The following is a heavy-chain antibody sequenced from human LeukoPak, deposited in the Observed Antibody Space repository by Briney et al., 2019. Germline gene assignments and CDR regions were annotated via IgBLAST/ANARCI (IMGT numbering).Heavy chain of an antibody. J-gene: IGHJ3*02. CDR3: ATHVVVPAADAFDI. CDR1: GYTFTGYY. D-gene: IGHD2-2*01. V-gene: IGHV1-2*02. Sequence: GASVKVSCKASGYTFTGYYMHWVRQAPGQGLEWMGWINPNSGGTNYAQKFQGRVTMTRDTSISTAYMELSRLRSDDTAVYYCATHVVVPAADAFDIWAKGQWSPSLQ. CDR2: INPNSGGT.